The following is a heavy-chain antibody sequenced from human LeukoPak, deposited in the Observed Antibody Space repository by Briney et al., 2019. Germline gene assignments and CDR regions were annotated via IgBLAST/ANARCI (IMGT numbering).Heavy chain of an antibody. CDR1: GFIFSTYG. CDR2: VWSGGNNK. D-gene: IGHD1-26*01. Sequence: TGGSLRLSCAASGFIFSTYGMHWVRQAPGKGLEWVAVVWSGGNNKYYSDSVKGRFTISRDNSKNTLYLQMNSLRAEDTAVHYCAKDGQVGAIGYFDYRGQGILVTVSS. CDR3: AKDGQVGAIGYFDY. J-gene: IGHJ4*02. V-gene: IGHV3-33*06.